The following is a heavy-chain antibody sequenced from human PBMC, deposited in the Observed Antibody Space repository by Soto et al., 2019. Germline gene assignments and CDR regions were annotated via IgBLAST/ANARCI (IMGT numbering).Heavy chain of an antibody. CDR2: IYNIGST. V-gene: IGHV4-59*08. CDR1: GGSINRYY. CDR3: AKQVIDGYNYLDY. Sequence: SDTLSLTCTVSGGSINRYYWSWSLQPPGKGLEWIGYIYNIGSTNYNPSLRSRVTMSMDTSQEQFSLKLSSVTATDTAVYYCAKQVIDGYNYLDYWGQGTLVTVSS. J-gene: IGHJ4*02. D-gene: IGHD5-12*01.